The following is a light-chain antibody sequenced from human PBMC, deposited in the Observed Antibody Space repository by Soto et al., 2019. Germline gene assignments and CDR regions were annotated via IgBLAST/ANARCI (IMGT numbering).Light chain of an antibody. CDR3: QQSYSTLIT. CDR1: QSISSY. CDR2: AES. J-gene: IGKJ5*01. Sequence: DIQMTQSPSSLSASVGDRVTITCRASQSISSYLNWYQQKPGKAPKLLSYAESSLQSGVPSRFSGSGSGTDCTLTISSLQPADFATYYCQQSYSTLITFGQGTRLEIK. V-gene: IGKV1-39*01.